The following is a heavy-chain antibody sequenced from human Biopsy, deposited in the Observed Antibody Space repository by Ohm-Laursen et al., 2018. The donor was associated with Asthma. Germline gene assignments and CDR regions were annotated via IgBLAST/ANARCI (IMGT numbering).Heavy chain of an antibody. CDR2: ISKDASTQ. J-gene: IGHJ3*02. D-gene: IGHD1-1*01. Sequence: SLRLSCAAAGFSFSNFAIHWVRQAPSKGLEWVGVISKDASTQDYADSVKGRFTMARDNSKNTLDLQMNSLREEDTAVYYCVRDGTDDAFDIWGQGTVVSVSS. V-gene: IGHV3-30*01. CDR1: GFSFSNFA. CDR3: VRDGTDDAFDI.